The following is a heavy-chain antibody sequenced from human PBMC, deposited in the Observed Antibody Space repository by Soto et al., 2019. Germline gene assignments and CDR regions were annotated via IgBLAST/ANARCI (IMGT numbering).Heavy chain of an antibody. D-gene: IGHD3-16*02. V-gene: IGHV4-59*01. CDR3: ARDLRDSVWGSYRLGWFDP. J-gene: IGHJ5*02. Sequence: QVQLQESGPGLVKPSETLSLTCTVSGGSISSYYWSWIRQPPGKGLEWIGYIYYSGSTNYNPSLKSRVTLSVDTSKNQFSLKLSSVTAADTAVYYCARDLRDSVWGSYRLGWFDPWGQGTLVTVSS. CDR1: GGSISSYY. CDR2: IYYSGST.